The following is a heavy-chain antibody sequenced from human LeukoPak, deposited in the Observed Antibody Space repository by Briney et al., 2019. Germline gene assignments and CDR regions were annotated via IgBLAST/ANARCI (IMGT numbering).Heavy chain of an antibody. CDR2: VSLRGRT. D-gene: IGHD1-26*01. Sequence: SETLSRTCGVSGGSITTTNFWSWVRQPPGGGLEWIGEVSLRGRTQYNPSLKSRVNISIDESKNLLYLSLASVTAADTAVYYCSRESGPYCPFGHWGQGTLVAVTS. CDR3: SRESGPYCPFGH. CDR1: GGSITTTNF. J-gene: IGHJ5*02. V-gene: IGHV4-4*02.